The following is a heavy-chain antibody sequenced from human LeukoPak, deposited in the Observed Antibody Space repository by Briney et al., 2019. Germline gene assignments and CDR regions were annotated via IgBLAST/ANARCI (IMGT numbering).Heavy chain of an antibody. Sequence: GFLRLSCVASGFTFSSSAMSWVRQAPGKGLEWVSAISGRGDYTYYADSVKGRFTISRDNSKNTLYLQMNTLRAEDTAVYYCAKDSGGIGPRFDPWGQGTLVTVSS. CDR1: GFTFSSSA. CDR2: ISGRGDYT. J-gene: IGHJ5*02. CDR3: AKDSGGIGPRFDP. V-gene: IGHV3-23*01. D-gene: IGHD1-26*01.